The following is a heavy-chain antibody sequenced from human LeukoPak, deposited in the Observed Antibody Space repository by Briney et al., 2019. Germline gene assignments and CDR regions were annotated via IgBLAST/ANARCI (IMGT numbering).Heavy chain of an antibody. J-gene: IGHJ4*02. Sequence: GASVKVSCKASGGTFSGSAISWVRQAPGQGLEWMGRIIPILGIANYAQKFQGRVTITADKSTSTAYMELSSLRSEDTAVYYCARAFYGGNTRAFDYWGQGTLVTVSS. CDR2: IIPILGIA. V-gene: IGHV1-69*04. D-gene: IGHD4-23*01. CDR3: ARAFYGGNTRAFDY. CDR1: GGTFSGSA.